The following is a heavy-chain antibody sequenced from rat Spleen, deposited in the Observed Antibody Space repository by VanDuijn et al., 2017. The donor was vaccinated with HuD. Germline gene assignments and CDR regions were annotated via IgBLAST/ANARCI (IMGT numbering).Heavy chain of an antibody. CDR3: AAGRYNWNWFAY. CDR1: GYSIASSYR. J-gene: IGHJ3*01. Sequence: EVQLQESGPGLVKPSQSLSLTCSVTGYSIASSYRWTWIRKFPGSRLAWMGYIDRAGNTNYNPSLKSRISITRDTSKKQFFLQVNSVTTEDTATYYCAAGRYNWNWFAYWGQGTLVTVSS. V-gene: IGHV3-3*01. CDR2: IDRAGNT. D-gene: IGHD1-5*01.